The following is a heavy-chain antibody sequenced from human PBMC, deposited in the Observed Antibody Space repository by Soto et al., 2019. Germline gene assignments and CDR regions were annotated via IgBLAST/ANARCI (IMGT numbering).Heavy chain of an antibody. CDR1: GYTFTSYS. CDR2: INTGNGNT. Sequence: QVQLVQSGAEVKKPGASVKISCKASGYTFTSYSMYWVRQAPGQTLEWMGWINTGNGNTRYSQKFQGRVTFTRDTPANTAYMELTSLSSEDTAVYYCARDIYHRDYWGQGTLVTVSS. CDR3: ARDIYHRDY. D-gene: IGHD2-2*01. J-gene: IGHJ4*02. V-gene: IGHV1-3*04.